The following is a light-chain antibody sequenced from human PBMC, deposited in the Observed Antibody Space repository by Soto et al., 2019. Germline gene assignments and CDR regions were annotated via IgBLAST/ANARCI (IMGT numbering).Light chain of an antibody. CDR1: QSVSSN. V-gene: IGKV3-15*01. Sequence: EIVMTQSPASRSWSPVEIAALSCMASQSVSSNLAWYQQKPGQAPRLLIYGASTRATGIPARFSGSGSGTEFTLTISSLQSEDFAVYYCKQYNNWSITFGQGTRLEIK. CDR2: GAS. CDR3: KQYNNWSIT. J-gene: IGKJ5*01.